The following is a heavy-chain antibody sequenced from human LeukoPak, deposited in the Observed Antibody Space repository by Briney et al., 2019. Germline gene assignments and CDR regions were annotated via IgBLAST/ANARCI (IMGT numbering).Heavy chain of an antibody. CDR3: AVCPGAKARRVSVYYFQY. V-gene: IGHV3-21*01. J-gene: IGHJ4*02. D-gene: IGHD6-6*01. CDR1: GFTFSSYS. CDR2: IRGIGENT. Sequence: GGSLRLSCAASGFTFSSYSMNWVRQAPGKGLEWVSSIRGIGENTNYADSVKGRFTISRDNAKYSLYLHMTSLRGEDTTVDYCAVCPGAKARRVSVYYFQYWGRGTPVTVSS.